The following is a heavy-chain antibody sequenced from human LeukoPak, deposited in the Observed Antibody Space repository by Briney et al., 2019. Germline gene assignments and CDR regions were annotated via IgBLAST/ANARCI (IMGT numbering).Heavy chain of an antibody. Sequence: SETLSLTCTVSGYSISSGYYWGWIRQPPGKGLEWIGSIYYSGSTYYNPSLKSRVTISVDTSKNQFSLKLSSVTAADTAVYYCARLRDFFFDYWGQGTLVTVSS. CDR2: IYYSGST. J-gene: IGHJ4*02. CDR1: GYSISSGYY. D-gene: IGHD3-10*01. V-gene: IGHV4-38-2*02. CDR3: ARLRDFFFDY.